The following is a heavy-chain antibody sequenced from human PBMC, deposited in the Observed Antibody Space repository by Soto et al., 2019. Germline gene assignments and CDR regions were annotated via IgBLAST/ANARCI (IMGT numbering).Heavy chain of an antibody. V-gene: IGHV1-69*13. CDR1: GGTFSSYA. J-gene: IGHJ4*02. Sequence: ASVKVSCKASGGTFSSYAISWLRQAPGQGLEWMGGIIPIFASANYAQNFQGRVSITADESTDTAYMELSGLRSEDTAVYYCARPSGTREQGYFDYWGQGTLVTVSS. D-gene: IGHD1-1*01. CDR3: ARPSGTREQGYFDY. CDR2: IIPIFASA.